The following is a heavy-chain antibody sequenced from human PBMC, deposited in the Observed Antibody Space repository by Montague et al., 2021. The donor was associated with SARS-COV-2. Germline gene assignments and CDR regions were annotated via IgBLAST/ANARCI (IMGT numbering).Heavy chain of an antibody. D-gene: IGHD3-10*01. CDR1: GGSISSDY. CDR2: IYNSGST. V-gene: IGHV4-59*01. J-gene: IGHJ3*02. Sequence: SETLSLTCTVSGGSISSDYWCWIRQPPATGLEWVWYIYNSGSTNYNPYLKSRVTISVDTSKSQFSLKLSSVTAADTAVYYCARAGYYGYAFDIWGQGTMVTVSS. CDR3: ARAGYYGYAFDI.